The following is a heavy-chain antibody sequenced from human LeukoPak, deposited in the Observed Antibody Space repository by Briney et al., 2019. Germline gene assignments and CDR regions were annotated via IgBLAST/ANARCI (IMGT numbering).Heavy chain of an antibody. CDR2: IYYSGST. D-gene: IGHD3-22*01. J-gene: IGHJ3*02. CDR1: GGSISSSSYY. V-gene: IGHV4-39*07. CDR3: ARDWGYDSSGYYSCAFDI. Sequence: SETLSLTCTVSGGSISSSSYYWGWIRQPPGKGLEWIGSIYYSGSTYYNPSLKSRVTISVDTSKNQFSLKLSSVTAADTAVYYCARDWGYDSSGYYSCAFDIWGQGTMVTVSS.